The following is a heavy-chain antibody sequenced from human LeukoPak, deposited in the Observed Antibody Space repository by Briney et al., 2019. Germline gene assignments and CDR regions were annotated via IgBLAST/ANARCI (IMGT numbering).Heavy chain of an antibody. CDR1: GFTFSRYW. V-gene: IGHV3-7*03. D-gene: IGHD3-3*01. Sequence: GGSLRLSCVGSGFTFSRYWLNWVRQAPGKGLEWVANMNQDGSEIYYLDSVKGRFTISRDNAKNSVYLQMNSLRVEDTAVFYCARDQYDTWSRRGNFDSWGQGTLVIVSS. CDR3: ARDQYDTWSRRGNFDS. J-gene: IGHJ4*02. CDR2: MNQDGSEI.